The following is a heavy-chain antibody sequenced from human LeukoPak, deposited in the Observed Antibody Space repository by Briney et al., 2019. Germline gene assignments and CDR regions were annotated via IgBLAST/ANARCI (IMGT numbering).Heavy chain of an antibody. D-gene: IGHD3-3*01. CDR1: GFTFSSYA. Sequence: GRSLRLSCAASGFTFSSYAMHRVRQAPGKGLEWVAVISYDGSNKYYADSVKGRFTISRDNSKNTLYLQMNSLRAEDTAVYYCARVGKRSITIFGVATSDAFDIWGQGTMVTVSS. V-gene: IGHV3-30-3*01. J-gene: IGHJ3*02. CDR2: ISYDGSNK. CDR3: ARVGKRSITIFGVATSDAFDI.